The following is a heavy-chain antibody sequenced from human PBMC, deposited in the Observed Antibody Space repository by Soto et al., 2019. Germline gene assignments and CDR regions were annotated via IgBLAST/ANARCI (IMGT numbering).Heavy chain of an antibody. D-gene: IGHD5-18*01. Sequence: QVQLVQSGAEVKKPGSSVKVSCKASGDTVSNFAIIWVRQAPGQGLEWMGGIIPTFGTTDYAQSFQGRVSITADESTQTAYWKLTSLRSGDTAIYFWAKVDTSLFEGGEWFDPWGQGTLITVSS. J-gene: IGHJ5*02. CDR2: IIPTFGTT. CDR3: AKVDTSLFEGGEWFDP. CDR1: GDTVSNFA. V-gene: IGHV1-69*01.